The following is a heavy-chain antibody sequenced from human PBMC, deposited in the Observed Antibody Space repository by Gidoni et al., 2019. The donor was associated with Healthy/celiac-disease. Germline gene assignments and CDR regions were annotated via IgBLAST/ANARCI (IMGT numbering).Heavy chain of an antibody. J-gene: IGHJ6*03. Sequence: QVQLVPSGAEVKKPGASVKVSCKVSGYTLPDLSMHWVRQAPGKGLEWMGGFDPEDGETIYAQKFQGRVTMTEDTSTDTAYMELSSLRSEDTAVYYCATRYCSSTSCYGYYYYMDVWGKGTTVTGSS. D-gene: IGHD2-2*01. CDR3: ATRYCSSTSCYGYYYYMDV. V-gene: IGHV1-24*01. CDR1: GYTLPDLS. CDR2: FDPEDGET.